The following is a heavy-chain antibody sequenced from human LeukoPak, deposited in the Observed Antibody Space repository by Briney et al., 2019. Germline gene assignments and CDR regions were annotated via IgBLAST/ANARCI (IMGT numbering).Heavy chain of an antibody. CDR1: GGSFSGYY. D-gene: IGHD4-11*01. V-gene: IGHV4-34*01. CDR2: INHSGST. CDR3: ASYRRDYYYYYMDV. J-gene: IGHJ6*03. Sequence: PSETLSLTCAVYGGSFSGYYWSWIRQPPGKGLEWIGEINHSGSTNYNPSLKSRVTISVDTSKNQFPLKLSSVTAADTAVYYCASYRRDYYYYYMDVWGKGTTVTVSS.